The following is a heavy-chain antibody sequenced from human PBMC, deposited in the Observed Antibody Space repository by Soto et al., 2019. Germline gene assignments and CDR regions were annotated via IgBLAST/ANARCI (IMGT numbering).Heavy chain of an antibody. D-gene: IGHD1-7*01. CDR2: ISSSGSTT. V-gene: IGHV3-23*01. Sequence: PGGSLRLSCAASGFSFNTYAMSWVRQAPGKGLEWVSAISSSGSTTYYADSVKGRFTISRDNSRNTLYVQMNSLRAEDTALYYCAKFVVTTTNYFYYFYGMDVWGQGTTVTVSS. J-gene: IGHJ6*02. CDR3: AKFVVTTTNYFYYFYGMDV. CDR1: GFSFNTYA.